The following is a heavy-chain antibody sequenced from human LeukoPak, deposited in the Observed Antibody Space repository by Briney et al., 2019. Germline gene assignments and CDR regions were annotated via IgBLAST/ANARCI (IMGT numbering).Heavy chain of an antibody. CDR1: GGSISSYY. CDR3: ASLYSSGWMYYFDY. V-gene: IGHV4-59*08. Sequence: PSETLSLTCTVSGGSISSYYWSWIRQPPGKGLEWIGYIYYSGSTNYNPSLKSRVTISVDTSKNQFSLKLSSVTAADTAVYYCASLYSSGWMYYFDYWGQGTLVTVSS. D-gene: IGHD6-19*01. J-gene: IGHJ4*02. CDR2: IYYSGST.